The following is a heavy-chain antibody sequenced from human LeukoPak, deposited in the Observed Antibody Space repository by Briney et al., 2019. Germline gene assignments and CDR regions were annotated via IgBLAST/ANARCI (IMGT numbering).Heavy chain of an antibody. CDR3: ARQKYVDAALGDSSRSMDV. J-gene: IGHJ6*02. CDR2: IWPDDSDI. D-gene: IGHD5-18*01. CDR1: GFSLTNHW. V-gene: IGHV5-51*01. Sequence: GESLKISCKGYGFSLTNHWIAWVRQMPGQGLEWMGIIWPDDSDIRYSPSFQGQVTISADKSIGTAYLQWSSPKASDTAMYYCARQKYVDAALGDSSRSMDVWGQGTTVTVSS.